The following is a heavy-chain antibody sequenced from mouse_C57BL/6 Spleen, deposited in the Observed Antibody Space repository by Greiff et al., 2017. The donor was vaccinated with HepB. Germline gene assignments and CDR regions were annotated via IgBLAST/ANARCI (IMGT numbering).Heavy chain of an antibody. J-gene: IGHJ2*01. V-gene: IGHV1-81*01. D-gene: IGHD1-1*01. Sequence: QVQLQQPGAELARPGASVKLSCKASGYNFTSYGIRWVKQRTGQGLEWIGEIYPSNGYTYYNEKFKGKATLTADKSSSTAYMKLRSLTSEDSAVYFCARWDYYGGSYGYWGQGTTLTVSS. CDR2: IYPSNGYT. CDR3: ARWDYYGGSYGY. CDR1: GYNFTSYG.